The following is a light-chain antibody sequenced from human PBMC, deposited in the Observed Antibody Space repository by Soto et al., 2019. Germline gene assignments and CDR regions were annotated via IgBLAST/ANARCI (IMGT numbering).Light chain of an antibody. CDR3: QQSNNNPT. J-gene: IGKJ4*01. CDR1: QTISRY. Sequence: DIQMTQSPSSLSASVGDRVTITCRASQTISRYLNWYQQKAGKAPKLLIYAASSLKSGVPSRFSGSGSGTDFTITINSLQLEDFAIYYCQQSNNNPTFGGGTKVEIK. CDR2: AAS. V-gene: IGKV1-39*01.